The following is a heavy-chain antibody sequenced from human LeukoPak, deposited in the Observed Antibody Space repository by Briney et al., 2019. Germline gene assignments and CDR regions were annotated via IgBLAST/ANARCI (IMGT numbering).Heavy chain of an antibody. D-gene: IGHD3-9*01. CDR1: VRSFSGYY. J-gene: IGHJ4*02. Sequence: PSETLSLTCAVYVRSFSGYYWRCIRQPPRKGLEWIGEIKHSGDTNYNPSLKSRVSILVDTSNHQFSLKLSSVTAADTAVYYCARHGRGRYFDWFPWRVASGYFDYWGEGTLVTVSS. CDR2: IKHSGDT. V-gene: IGHV4-34*01. CDR3: ARHGRGRYFDWFPWRVASGYFDY.